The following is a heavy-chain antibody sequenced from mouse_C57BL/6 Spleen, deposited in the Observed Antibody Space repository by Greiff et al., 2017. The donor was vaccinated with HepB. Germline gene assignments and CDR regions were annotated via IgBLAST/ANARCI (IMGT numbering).Heavy chain of an antibody. CDR1: GYSITSGYY. CDR3: ARDHNDYDVDWYFDV. J-gene: IGHJ1*03. D-gene: IGHD2-4*01. CDR2: ISYDGSN. V-gene: IGHV3-6*01. Sequence: EVKLMESGPGLVKPSQSLSLTCSVTGYSITSGYYWNWIRQFPGNKLEWMGYISYDGSNNYNPSLKNRISITRDTSKNQFFLKLNSVTTEDTATYYCARDHNDYDVDWYFDVWGTGTTVTVSS.